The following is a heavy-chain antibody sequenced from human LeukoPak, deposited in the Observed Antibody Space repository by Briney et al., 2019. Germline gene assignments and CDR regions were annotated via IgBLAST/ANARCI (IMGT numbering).Heavy chain of an antibody. J-gene: IGHJ4*02. CDR3: VRSRGYSYGYSYYFDY. CDR1: GYSFTTNW. CDR2: MYPGDSET. Sequence: GESLKISCKGSGYSFTTNWIGWGRQMPGKGLEWMGIMYPGDSETRFSPSFQGQVTISADKSISTAYLQWSSLKTSDTAMYYCVRSRGYSYGYSYYFDYWGQGTLVTVSS. D-gene: IGHD5-18*01. V-gene: IGHV5-51*01.